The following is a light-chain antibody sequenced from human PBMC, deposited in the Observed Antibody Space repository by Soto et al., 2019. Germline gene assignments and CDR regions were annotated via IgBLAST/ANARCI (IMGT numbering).Light chain of an antibody. CDR2: DAS. Sequence: EIVLTQSPGTLSLSPGERATLSCRASQSISSSYLAWYQQKPGQAPRLLIYDASSRATGIPDRSSGSGSGTDFTLTISRLVPEDFAVYYCQQYVSSPPTFGQGTKVDIK. V-gene: IGKV3-20*01. CDR3: QQYVSSPPT. CDR1: QSISSSY. J-gene: IGKJ1*01.